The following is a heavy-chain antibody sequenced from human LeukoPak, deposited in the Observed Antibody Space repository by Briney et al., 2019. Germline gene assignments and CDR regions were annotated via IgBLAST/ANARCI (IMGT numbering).Heavy chain of an antibody. D-gene: IGHD3-22*01. J-gene: IGHJ4*02. V-gene: IGHV4-61*02. Sequence: SETLSLTCTVSGVSISSGSYYWSWVRQPAGKGLEWLGRIYSSGSTNYSPSFKSRVTISVDTSKNQFSLNLSSVTAADTAVYYCARGEYDSSAYWGYYFENWGQGTLVTVSS. CDR1: GVSISSGSYY. CDR2: IYSSGST. CDR3: ARGEYDSSAYWGYYFEN.